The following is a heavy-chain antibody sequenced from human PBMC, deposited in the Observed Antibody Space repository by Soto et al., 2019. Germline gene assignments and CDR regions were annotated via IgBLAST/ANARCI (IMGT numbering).Heavy chain of an antibody. V-gene: IGHV3-33*01. J-gene: IGHJ3*02. D-gene: IGHD3-22*01. Sequence: GGTLRLSCAVSGFTVSSDGMHWVRKAPGKGLEWVAVIWYDGSNKYYADSVKGRFTISRDNSKNTLYLQMNSLRAEDTAVYYCARDRDSSGSDAFDIWGQGTMVTVSS. CDR2: IWYDGSNK. CDR1: GFTVSSDG. CDR3: ARDRDSSGSDAFDI.